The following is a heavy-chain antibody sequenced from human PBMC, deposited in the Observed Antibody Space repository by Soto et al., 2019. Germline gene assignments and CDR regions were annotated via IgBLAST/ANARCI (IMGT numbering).Heavy chain of an antibody. V-gene: IGHV3-74*03. CDR1: GFTLSDNW. D-gene: IGHD6-25*01. Sequence: EVQLVESGGGLVQPGGSLRLSCAASGFTLSDNWIHWVRRVPGKGLVWVSRTNSDGSSVTYADSVKGRFTLSRDNAKYTWFLQMDSLRVEDTAMYYCVRAPEQRPFDSWGQGTVVTVSS. CDR2: TNSDGSSV. J-gene: IGHJ4*02. CDR3: VRAPEQRPFDS.